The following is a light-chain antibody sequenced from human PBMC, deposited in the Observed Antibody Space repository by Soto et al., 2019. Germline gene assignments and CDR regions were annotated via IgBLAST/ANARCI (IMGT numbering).Light chain of an antibody. V-gene: IGKV1-27*01. CDR2: AAS. CDR3: QKYNSAPWT. CDR1: QGISTY. Sequence: DIQMTQSPSSLSASVGDRFTITVRASQGISTYLAWYQQKPGKVPQILISAASAVHSGVPSRFSGSGSGTDFTLTISSLQPEDAATYYCQKYNSAPWTFGQGTKVDIK. J-gene: IGKJ1*01.